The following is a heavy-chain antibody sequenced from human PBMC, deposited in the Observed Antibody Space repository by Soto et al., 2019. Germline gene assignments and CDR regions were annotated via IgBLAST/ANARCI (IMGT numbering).Heavy chain of an antibody. D-gene: IGHD3-10*01. CDR2: ISSSGSTI. J-gene: IGHJ6*03. CDR1: GFTFSDYY. V-gene: IGHV3-11*01. Sequence: PGVSLRLSCAASGFTFSDYYMSWIRQAPGKGLEWVSYISSSGSTIYYADSVKGRFTISRDNAKNSLYLQMNSLRAEDTAVYYCARGRMGVILHYMDDWGKGTTVTVTS. CDR3: ARGRMGVILHYMDD.